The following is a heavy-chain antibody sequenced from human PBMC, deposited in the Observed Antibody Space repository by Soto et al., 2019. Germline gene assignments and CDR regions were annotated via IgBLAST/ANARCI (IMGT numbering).Heavy chain of an antibody. J-gene: IGHJ5*02. CDR1: GGSISSGGYY. Sequence: KPSETLSLTCTVSGGSISSGGYYWSWIRQHPGKGLEWIGYIYYSGSTYYNPSLKSRVTISVDTSKNQFSLKLSSVTAADTAVYYCAREEYQNWSEPWGQGTLVTVSS. V-gene: IGHV4-31*03. CDR3: AREEYQNWSEP. CDR2: IYYSGST. D-gene: IGHD6-6*01.